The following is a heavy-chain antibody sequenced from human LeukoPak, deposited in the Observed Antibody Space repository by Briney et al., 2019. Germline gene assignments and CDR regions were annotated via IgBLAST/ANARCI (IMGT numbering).Heavy chain of an antibody. D-gene: IGHD4-17*01. Sequence: GGSLRLSCAASGFIFSSYAMNWVRQAPGKGLEWVSSISSSSSYIYYADSVKGRFPISRDNAKNSLYLQMNSLRAEDTAVYYCATTVTTEPNDYWGQGTLVTVSS. J-gene: IGHJ4*02. CDR1: GFIFSSYA. V-gene: IGHV3-21*01. CDR3: ATTVTTEPNDY. CDR2: ISSSSSYI.